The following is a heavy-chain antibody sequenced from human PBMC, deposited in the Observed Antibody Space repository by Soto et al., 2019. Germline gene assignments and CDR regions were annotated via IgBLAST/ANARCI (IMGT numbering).Heavy chain of an antibody. CDR1: GGTFSSYA. CDR2: IIPILGTA. V-gene: IGHV1-69*01. D-gene: IGHD1-26*01. J-gene: IGHJ5*02. CDR3: AREARGYYPPYALIDP. Sequence: QVQLVQSGAEVKKPGSSVKVSCKASGGTFSSYAISWVRQAPGQGLEWMGGIIPILGTANYAQKFQGRVTITADESTSTAYMELSSLRSEDTAVYYCAREARGYYPPYALIDPWGQGTLVTVSS.